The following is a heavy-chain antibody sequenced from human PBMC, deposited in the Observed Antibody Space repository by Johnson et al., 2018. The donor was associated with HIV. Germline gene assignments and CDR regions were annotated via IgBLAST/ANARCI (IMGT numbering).Heavy chain of an antibody. V-gene: IGHV3-23*04. CDR2: ISGSGGST. J-gene: IGHJ3*02. CDR1: GFTVSSNY. D-gene: IGHD1-26*01. Sequence: VQLVESGGGLVQPGGSLRLSCAASGFTVSSNYMSWVRQAPGKGLEWVSAISGSGGSTYYADSVKGRFTISRDNSKNTLYLQMNSLRAEDTAVYYCAKDSMEWELRALDIWGQGTMVTVSS. CDR3: AKDSMEWELRALDI.